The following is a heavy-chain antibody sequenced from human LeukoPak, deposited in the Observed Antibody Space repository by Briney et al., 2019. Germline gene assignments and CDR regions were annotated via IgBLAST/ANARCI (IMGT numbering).Heavy chain of an antibody. Sequence: GGSLRLSCAASGFTFSSYAMSWVRQAPGKGLEWVSAISGSGGSTYYADSVKGRFTISRDNSKNTLYLQMNSLRAEDTAVYCCAKAGQWLVYFDYWGQGTLVTVSS. V-gene: IGHV3-23*01. CDR1: GFTFSSYA. D-gene: IGHD6-19*01. CDR2: ISGSGGST. CDR3: AKAGQWLVYFDY. J-gene: IGHJ4*02.